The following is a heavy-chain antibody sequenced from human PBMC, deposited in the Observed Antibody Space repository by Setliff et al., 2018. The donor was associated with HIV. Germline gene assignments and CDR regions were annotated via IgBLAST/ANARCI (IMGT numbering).Heavy chain of an antibody. CDR3: ARDRHSSGLGSYGP. V-gene: IGHV4-4*07. CDR1: GGSFGVYR. J-gene: IGHJ5*02. Sequence: PSETLSLTCTISGGSFGVYRWSWIRQSAGRGLEWTGRIDSSGTTDYKPSLKGRVAISVDTSRSQFSLRVTSVTAADTAVYFCARDRHSSGLGSYGPWGPGILVTVSS. CDR2: IDSSGTT. D-gene: IGHD3-10*01.